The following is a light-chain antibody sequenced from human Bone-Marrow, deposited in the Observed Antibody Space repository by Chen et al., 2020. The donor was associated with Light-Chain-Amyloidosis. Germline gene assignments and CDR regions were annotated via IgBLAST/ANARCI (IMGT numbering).Light chain of an antibody. CDR3: QVWDRSSDRPV. Sequence: SYVLTQPSSVSVAPGQTATLACGGNNIGSTSVHWYQQTPGQAPLLVVYDDSDRPSGIPERLPGSNSGNTATLTIRRVEAGDEADYYCQVWDRSSDRPVFGGGTKLTVL. V-gene: IGLV3-21*02. CDR2: DDS. J-gene: IGLJ3*02. CDR1: NIGSTS.